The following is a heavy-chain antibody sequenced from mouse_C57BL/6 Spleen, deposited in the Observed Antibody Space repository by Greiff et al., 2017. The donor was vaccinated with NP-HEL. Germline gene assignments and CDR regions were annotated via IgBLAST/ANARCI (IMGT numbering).Heavy chain of an antibody. CDR3: ARAYYYGSSYEGYFDY. Sequence: EVHLVESGGGLVKPGGSLKLSCAASGFTFSSYAMSWVRQTPEKRLEWVATISDGGSYTYYPDNVKGRFTISRDNAKNNLYLQMSHLKSEDTAMYYCARAYYYGSSYEGYFDYWGQGTTLTVSS. CDR1: GFTFSSYA. V-gene: IGHV5-4*01. D-gene: IGHD1-1*01. J-gene: IGHJ2*01. CDR2: ISDGGSYT.